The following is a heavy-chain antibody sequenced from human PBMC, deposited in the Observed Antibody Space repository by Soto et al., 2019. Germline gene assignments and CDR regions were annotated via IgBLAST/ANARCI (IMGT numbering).Heavy chain of an antibody. CDR1: GFTFSSYA. V-gene: IGHV3-23*01. J-gene: IGHJ4*02. D-gene: IGHD2-8*01. CDR3: VKAVYLLDFDY. Sequence: GGSLRLSCAATGFTFSSYAMTWVRQAPGKGLEWVSTISGTGTTTYYADSVKGRFTISRDNSKNTLYLQMNSLRTEDTAVYYCVKAVYLLDFDYWGQGTLVTVSS. CDR2: ISGTGTTT.